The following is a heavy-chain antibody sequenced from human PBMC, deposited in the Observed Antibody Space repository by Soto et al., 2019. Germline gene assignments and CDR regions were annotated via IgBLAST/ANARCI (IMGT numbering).Heavy chain of an antibody. CDR1: GFSFSNYW. CDR3: ARDLGYDSSSACDF. D-gene: IGHD6-6*01. V-gene: IGHV3-7*01. CDR2: IEHDGSGT. J-gene: IGHJ4*02. Sequence: GGSLRLSCAASGFSFSNYWMSWVRQAPGKGLEWVANIEHDGSGTYYLDSVKGRFTIFRDNAKSSLFLQMNNLRVEDTAVYYCARDLGYDSSSACDFWGQGTLVTVSS.